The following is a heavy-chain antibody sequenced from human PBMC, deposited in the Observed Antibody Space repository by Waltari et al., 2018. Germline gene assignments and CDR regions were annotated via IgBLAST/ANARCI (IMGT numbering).Heavy chain of an antibody. CDR2: IIPIFGTA. V-gene: IGHV1-69*14. D-gene: IGHD3-9*01. Sequence: QVQLVQSGAEVEKPGSSVKVSCKASGGTFSSYAISWVRQAPGQGLEWMGGIIPIFGTANYAQKFQGRVTITADKSTSTAYMELSSLRSEDTAVYYCASEEWDYDILTGYYSTALFDYWGQGTLVTVSS. CDR3: ASEEWDYDILTGYYSTALFDY. J-gene: IGHJ4*02. CDR1: GGTFSSYA.